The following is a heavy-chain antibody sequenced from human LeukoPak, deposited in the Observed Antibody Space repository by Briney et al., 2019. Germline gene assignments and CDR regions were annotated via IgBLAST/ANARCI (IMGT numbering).Heavy chain of an antibody. J-gene: IGHJ4*02. CDR1: GYTFTSYD. D-gene: IGHD6-19*01. V-gene: IGHV1-8*01. Sequence: ASVKVSCKASGYTFTSYDINWVRQASGQGLERMGWMNPNSGNTGYAQRFQGRVTMTRNTSISTAYMELSSLRSEDTAVYYCARGHGAVAGNDYWGQGTLVTVSS. CDR3: ARGHGAVAGNDY. CDR2: MNPNSGNT.